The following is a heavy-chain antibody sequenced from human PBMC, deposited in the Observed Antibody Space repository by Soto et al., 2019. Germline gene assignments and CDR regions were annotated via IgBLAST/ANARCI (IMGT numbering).Heavy chain of an antibody. Sequence: SETLSLTCTVSGGSISSSSYYWGWIRQPPGKGLEWIGSIYYSGSTYYNPSLKSRVTISVDTSKNQFSLKLSSVTAADTAVYFCARGLILWFGELSRLGGYYYYMDVRGKGTTVTVSS. J-gene: IGHJ6*03. CDR3: ARGLILWFGELSRLGGYYYYMDV. CDR2: IYYSGST. CDR1: GGSISSSSYY. V-gene: IGHV4-39*01. D-gene: IGHD3-10*01.